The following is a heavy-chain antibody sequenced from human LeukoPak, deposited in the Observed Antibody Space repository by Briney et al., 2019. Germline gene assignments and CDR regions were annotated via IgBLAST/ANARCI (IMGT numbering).Heavy chain of an antibody. CDR1: SGSISSYY. Sequence: SETLSLTCTVSSGSISSYYWSWIRQPPGKGLEWIGYIYYSGSTNYNPSLKSRVTISVDTSKNQFSLKLSSVTAADTAVYYCAGGGYDLYFDYWGQGTLVTVSS. V-gene: IGHV4-59*01. J-gene: IGHJ4*02. CDR3: AGGGYDLYFDY. CDR2: IYYSGST. D-gene: IGHD5-12*01.